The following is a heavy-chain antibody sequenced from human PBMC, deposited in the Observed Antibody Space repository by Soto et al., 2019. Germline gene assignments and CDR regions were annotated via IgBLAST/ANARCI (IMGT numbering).Heavy chain of an antibody. J-gene: IGHJ6*02. D-gene: IGHD2-15*01. Sequence: QIQLVQSGGGVVQPGGSLRLSCTASGFSFNKFGMHWVRQTPGKGLEWVASFAYDGNHDFYADSVTGRLIISRDNSKNTLYLQVNALTVDDTAVYYCVKERADFVTVPHATSGMDVWGPGTTVTVSS. CDR3: VKERADFVTVPHATSGMDV. V-gene: IGHV3-30*02. CDR2: FAYDGNHD. CDR1: GFSFNKFG.